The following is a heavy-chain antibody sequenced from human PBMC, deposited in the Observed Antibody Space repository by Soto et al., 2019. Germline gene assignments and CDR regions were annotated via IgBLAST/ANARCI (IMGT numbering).Heavy chain of an antibody. CDR2: IRSKANSYAT. D-gene: IGHD6-6*01. CDR3: TTPQVGLVSPDY. CDR1: GFTFSGSA. J-gene: IGHJ4*02. V-gene: IGHV3-73*01. Sequence: GGSLRLSCAASGFTFSGSAMHWVRQASGKGLEWVGRIRSKANSYATAYAASVKGRFTISRDDSKNTAYLQMNSLKTEDTAVYYCTTPQVGLVSPDYWGKGTLVTVSS.